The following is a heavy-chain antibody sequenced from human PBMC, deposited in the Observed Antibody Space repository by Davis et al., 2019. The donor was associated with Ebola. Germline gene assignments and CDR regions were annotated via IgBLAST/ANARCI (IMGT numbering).Heavy chain of an antibody. Sequence: PGGSLRLSCAASTFTFSSYAMSWVRQAPGKGLKWVSVISGSGGLTYYADSVKGRFTISRDDSKNTLYLQMNSLKTEDTAVYYCTTGANYYDSSGTLYWGQGTLVTVSS. CDR2: ISGSGGLT. CDR3: TTGANYYDSSGTLY. D-gene: IGHD3-22*01. J-gene: IGHJ4*02. CDR1: TFTFSSYA. V-gene: IGHV3-23*01.